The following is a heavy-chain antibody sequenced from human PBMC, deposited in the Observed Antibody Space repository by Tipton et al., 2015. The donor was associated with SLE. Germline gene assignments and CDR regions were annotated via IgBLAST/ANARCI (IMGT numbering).Heavy chain of an antibody. J-gene: IGHJ4*02. CDR3: AREAPNTCYFDS. D-gene: IGHD2-8*01. Sequence: QSGAEVKKPGASVKVSCKSSGYTFTAYYMHWVRQAPGQGLEWMGIINPGGGGTNYAQKFQGRVTMAMDTSTTTVYMELNSLRSDDTAVYYCAREAPNTCYFDSWGQGILVTVSS. CDR2: INPGGGGT. V-gene: IGHV1-46*01. CDR1: GYTFTAYY.